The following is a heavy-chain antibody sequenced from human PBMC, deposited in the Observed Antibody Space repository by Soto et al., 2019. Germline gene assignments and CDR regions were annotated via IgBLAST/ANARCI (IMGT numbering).Heavy chain of an antibody. CDR1: GGSISSGGYY. J-gene: IGHJ6*02. CDR2: IYYSGST. CDR3: ARVLPRAYYYYGMDV. V-gene: IGHV4-31*03. D-gene: IGHD3-10*01. Sequence: KTSETLSLTCTVSGGSISSGGYYWSWIRQHPGKGLEWIGYIYYSGSTYYNPSLKSRVTISVDTSKNQFSLKLSSVTAADTAVYYCARVLPRAYYYYGMDVWGQGTTVTVSS.